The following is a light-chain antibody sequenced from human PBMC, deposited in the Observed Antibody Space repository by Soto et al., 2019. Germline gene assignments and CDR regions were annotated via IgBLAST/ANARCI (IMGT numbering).Light chain of an antibody. Sequence: AIRMTQSPASLSASTGDRVTISCRASQGISSYLAWYQQKPGNAPKLLIYAASTLPSGVPSRFSGSGSGTDFTLTISLQPSEDFANYYRQQYYCSPITFGQGTRLEIK. CDR2: AAS. V-gene: IGKV1-8*01. CDR1: QGISSY. CDR3: QQYYCSPIT. J-gene: IGKJ5*01.